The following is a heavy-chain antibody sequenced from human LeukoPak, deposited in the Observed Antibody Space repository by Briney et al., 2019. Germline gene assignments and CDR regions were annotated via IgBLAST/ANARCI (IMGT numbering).Heavy chain of an antibody. Sequence: PSETLSLTCTVSGGSISSGDYYWSWIRQPPGKGLEWIGEINHSGSTNYNPSLKSRVTISVDTSKNQFSLKLSSVTAADTAVYYCARTCCSSTSCYPPENNWFDPWGQGTLVTVSS. CDR2: INHSGST. V-gene: IGHV4-39*07. CDR1: GGSISSGDYY. CDR3: ARTCCSSTSCYPPENNWFDP. D-gene: IGHD2-2*01. J-gene: IGHJ5*02.